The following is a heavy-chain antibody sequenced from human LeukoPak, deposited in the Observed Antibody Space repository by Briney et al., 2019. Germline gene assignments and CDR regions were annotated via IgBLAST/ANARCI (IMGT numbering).Heavy chain of an antibody. CDR1: GFIFSNYW. CDR3: VKGVSAKENYFGY. Sequence: GGSLRLSCAGSGFIFSNYWMTWVRQAPGKGLEYVSAISSNGGSTYYADSVKGRFTISRDSSKNTLYLQMSSLRAEDTAVYYCVKGVSAKENYFGYWGQGTLVTVSS. D-gene: IGHD6-13*01. J-gene: IGHJ4*02. CDR2: ISSNGGST. V-gene: IGHV3-64D*06.